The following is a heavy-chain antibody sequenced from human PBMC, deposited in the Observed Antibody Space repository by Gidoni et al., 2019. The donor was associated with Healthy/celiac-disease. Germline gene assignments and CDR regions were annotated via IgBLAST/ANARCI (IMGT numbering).Heavy chain of an antibody. Sequence: QVQLVQSGAQAKKPGASVKASCQASGYTFTGYYMHWVRQAPGQGLEWMGWINPNSGGTNYAQKFQGRVTMTRDTSISTAYMELSRLRSDDTAVYYCARDRARYDFWSGYYAHYYYGMDVWGQGTTVTVSS. CDR3: ARDRARYDFWSGYYAHYYYGMDV. CDR2: INPNSGGT. CDR1: GYTFTGYY. V-gene: IGHV1-2*02. D-gene: IGHD3-3*01. J-gene: IGHJ6*02.